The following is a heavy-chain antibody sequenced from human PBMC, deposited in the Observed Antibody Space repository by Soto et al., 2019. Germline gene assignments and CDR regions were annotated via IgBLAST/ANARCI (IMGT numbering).Heavy chain of an antibody. CDR1: GGSFSGYY. J-gene: IGHJ6*02. Sequence: QVQLQQWGAGLLKPSETLSLTCAVYGGSFSGYYWSWIRQPPGKGLEWIGEINLSGSTNYNPSLKSRVTISVDTSKNQFSLKLSSVTAADTAVYYCARGLGYCSSTSCYYYYYYGMDFWGQGTTVTVSS. CDR2: INLSGST. CDR3: ARGLGYCSSTSCYYYYYYGMDF. D-gene: IGHD2-2*01. V-gene: IGHV4-34*01.